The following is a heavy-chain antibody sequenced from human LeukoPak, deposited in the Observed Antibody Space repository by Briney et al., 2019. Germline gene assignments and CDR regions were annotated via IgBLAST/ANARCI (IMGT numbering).Heavy chain of an antibody. J-gene: IGHJ4*02. D-gene: IGHD3-10*01. CDR3: ARSRAQYYYGSGRFDY. V-gene: IGHV4-4*07. CDR1: GCSITSYY. CDR2: IYTSGST. Sequence: SETLSLTCTVSGCSITSYYWSWIRQPAGKGLEWIGRIYTSGSTNYNPSLKSRVTISVDTSKNQFSLKLSSVTAADTAVYYCARSRAQYYYGSGRFDYWGQGTLVTVSS.